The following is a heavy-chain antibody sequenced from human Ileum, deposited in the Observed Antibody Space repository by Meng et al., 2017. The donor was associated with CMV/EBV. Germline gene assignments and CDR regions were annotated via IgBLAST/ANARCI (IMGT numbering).Heavy chain of an antibody. J-gene: IGHJ3*01. CDR3: ATIGGLQAFDF. CDR2: ISWDGGDT. D-gene: IGHD3-16*01. Sequence: GESLKISCSASGFDFEDYTMHWVRQAPGKSLEWVSLISWDGGDTLYADSVRGRFTISRDNSKNSLYLHMSSLRADDTVFYYCATIGGLQAFDFWGQATMVTVSS. V-gene: IGHV3-43*01. CDR1: GFDFEDYT.